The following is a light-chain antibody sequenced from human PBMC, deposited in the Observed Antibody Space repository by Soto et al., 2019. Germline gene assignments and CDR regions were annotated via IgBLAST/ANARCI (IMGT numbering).Light chain of an antibody. J-gene: IGLJ3*02. CDR2: KDD. CDR3: AAWDDSLSGWV. V-gene: IGLV1-47*01. CDR1: SSNIGSRH. Sequence: QSVLTQPPSASGTPGQRVTISCSGSSSNIGSRHVYWYQQVPGAAPKLLIYKDDQLPSGVPDRLSGSKSSTSASLAISGLRYEDEAEYYCAAWDDSLSGWVFGGGTKLTVL.